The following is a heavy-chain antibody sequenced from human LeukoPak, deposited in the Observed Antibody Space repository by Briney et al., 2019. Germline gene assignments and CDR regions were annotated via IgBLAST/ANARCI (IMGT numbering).Heavy chain of an antibody. Sequence: GGSLRLSCVGSEFTFRNYSLNWVRQAPGKGLEWVSSISSSNKYYVDSVKGRFTISRDNAKKSLYLQMNSLRAEDTAVYYCARAPVIVMHDWYFDLWGRGTLVAVSS. CDR2: ISSSNK. V-gene: IGHV3-21*01. CDR1: EFTFRNYS. J-gene: IGHJ2*01. D-gene: IGHD3-22*01. CDR3: ARAPVIVMHDWYFDL.